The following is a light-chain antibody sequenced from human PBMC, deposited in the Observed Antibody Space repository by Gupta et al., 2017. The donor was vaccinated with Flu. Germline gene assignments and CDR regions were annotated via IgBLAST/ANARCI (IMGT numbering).Light chain of an antibody. Sequence: DIQMTQSPSSLSASVGDRVTITCRASQSIRTFLNWYQQKPGKAPKLLIYGASSLPSGVPSRFSGSVSGTGFTLTIISLQPEDFATYYCQQSSSSLKWTFGQGTQVEMK. CDR3: QQSSSSLKWT. CDR1: QSIRTF. V-gene: IGKV1-39*01. J-gene: IGKJ1*01. CDR2: GAS.